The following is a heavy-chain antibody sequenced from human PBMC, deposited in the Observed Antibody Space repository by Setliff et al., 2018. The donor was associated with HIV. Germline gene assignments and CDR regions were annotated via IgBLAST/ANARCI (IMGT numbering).Heavy chain of an antibody. V-gene: IGHV4-59*08. J-gene: IGHJ3*02. Sequence: PSETLSLTCTVSGASISSFYWSWIRQPPGKGLDWIGYIYYSGSTNCNPSLKSRVTMSVDPSKNRFSLKLNSVTAADTAVYYCARNDAFDIWGQGTLVTV. CDR2: IYYSGST. CDR3: ARNDAFDI. CDR1: GASISSFY.